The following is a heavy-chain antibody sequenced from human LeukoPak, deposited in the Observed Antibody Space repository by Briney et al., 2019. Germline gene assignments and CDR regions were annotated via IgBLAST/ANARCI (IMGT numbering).Heavy chain of an antibody. CDR1: GFTLSSYG. CDR2: ISYDGTNK. J-gene: IGHJ4*02. Sequence: GGSLRLSCAASGFTLSSYGMHWVRQAPGKGLEWVAVISYDGTNKYYADSVKGRFTMSRDNSKNTLYLQMNSLRAEDTAVYYCAGADQFDYWGQGTLVTVSS. V-gene: IGHV3-33*08. CDR3: AGADQFDY.